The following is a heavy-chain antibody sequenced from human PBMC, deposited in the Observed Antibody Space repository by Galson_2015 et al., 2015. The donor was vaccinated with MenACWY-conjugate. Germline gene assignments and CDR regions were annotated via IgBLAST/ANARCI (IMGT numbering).Heavy chain of an antibody. D-gene: IGHD2-15*01. CDR2: ISYDGSNK. J-gene: IGHJ4*02. Sequence: SLRLSCAASGFTFSNYGMHWVRQAPGKGLEWVAVISYDGSNKYYVDSVKGRFTISRDNSKNTLYLQMNSLRPEDTAVYYCAKVAYSNPWSQSLDYWGQGTLVTVSS. CDR1: GFTFSNYG. CDR3: AKVAYSNPWSQSLDY. V-gene: IGHV3-30*18.